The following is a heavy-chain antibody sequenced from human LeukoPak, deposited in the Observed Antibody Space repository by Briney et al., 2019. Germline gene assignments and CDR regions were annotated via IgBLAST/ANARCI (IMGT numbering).Heavy chain of an antibody. D-gene: IGHD1-26*01. Sequence: GRSLRLSCAASGFTFSSYSMNWVRQAPGKGLEWVSSISSSSSYIYYADSVKGRFTISRDDAKNSLYLQMNSLRAEDTAVYYCATESGTYSGTCFDYWGQGNLVTVSS. J-gene: IGHJ4*02. CDR1: GFTFSSYS. V-gene: IGHV3-21*01. CDR3: ATESGTYSGTCFDY. CDR2: ISSSSSYI.